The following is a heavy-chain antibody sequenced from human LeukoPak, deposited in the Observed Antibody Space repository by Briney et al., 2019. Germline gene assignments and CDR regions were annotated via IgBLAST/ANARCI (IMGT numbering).Heavy chain of an antibody. CDR3: ARAAVNLHPNHYYYMDV. CDR1: VYAFTSYD. Sequence: ASVKVSRKSSVYAFTSYDINWVRQATGQGLEWMGWMNPYNGNTGYAQKFEGRVIMTRDTSISTAYLELSSLTSEGTAVYYCARAAVNLHPNHYYYMDVWGKGTTVTVSS. CDR2: MNPYNGNT. V-gene: IGHV1-8*01. J-gene: IGHJ6*03.